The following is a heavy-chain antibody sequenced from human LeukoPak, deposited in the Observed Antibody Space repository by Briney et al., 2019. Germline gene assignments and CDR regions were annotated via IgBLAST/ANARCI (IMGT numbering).Heavy chain of an antibody. V-gene: IGHV4-59*01. J-gene: IGHJ4*02. D-gene: IGHD2-2*01. CDR2: IYYTGIT. CDR1: GGSIDSYY. CDR3: ARVYQSAEYYFDY. Sequence: SETLSLTCTVSGGSIDSYYWSWIRQPPGKGLEWLGYIYYTGITAYHPSLKSRVTISLDTSKNQFSLKLTSVTAADTAVYYCARVYQSAEYYFDYWGQGNLVSVSS.